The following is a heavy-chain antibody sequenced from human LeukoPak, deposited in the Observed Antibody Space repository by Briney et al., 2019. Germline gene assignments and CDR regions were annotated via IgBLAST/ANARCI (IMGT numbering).Heavy chain of an antibody. CDR2: ISYDGSNK. V-gene: IGHV3-30-3*01. CDR1: GFTFSSYA. CDR3: AKDTDRSSWYKGWFDP. D-gene: IGHD6-13*01. J-gene: IGHJ5*02. Sequence: GGSLRLSCAASGFTFSSYAMHWVRQAPGKGLEWVAVISYDGSNKYYADSVKGRFTISRDNSKNTLYLQMNSLRAEDTAVYYCAKDTDRSSWYKGWFDPWGQGTLVTVSS.